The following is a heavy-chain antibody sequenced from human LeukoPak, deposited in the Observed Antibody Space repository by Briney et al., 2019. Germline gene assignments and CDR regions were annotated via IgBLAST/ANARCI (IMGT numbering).Heavy chain of an antibody. Sequence: GGSLRLSCAASGFTFSSYGMNWVRQAPGKGLEWVAVISYDGSNKYYTDSVKGRFTISRDNAKNTLYLQMNSLRAEDTAVYYCARDLAGFSWFDPWGQGTLVTVSS. CDR2: ISYDGSNK. V-gene: IGHV3-30*03. CDR3: ARDLAGFSWFDP. J-gene: IGHJ5*02. D-gene: IGHD6-13*01. CDR1: GFTFSSYG.